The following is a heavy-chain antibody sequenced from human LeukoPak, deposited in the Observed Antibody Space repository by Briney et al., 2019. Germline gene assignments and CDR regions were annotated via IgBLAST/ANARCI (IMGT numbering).Heavy chain of an antibody. CDR2: IRGNNDNT. V-gene: IGHV1-18*03. D-gene: IGHD5-12*01. CDR3: VRDSAYSPDY. Sequence: ASVKVSCKASGGTFSSYAISWVRQAPGQGLEWMAWIRGNNDNTKYAQKFQGRVTLTTDTSTSTAYMELRGLTSDDMAVYYCVRDSAYSPDYWGQGSLVTVSP. J-gene: IGHJ4*02. CDR1: GGTFSSYA.